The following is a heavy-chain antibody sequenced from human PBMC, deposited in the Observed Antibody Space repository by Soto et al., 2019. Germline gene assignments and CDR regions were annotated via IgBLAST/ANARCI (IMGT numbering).Heavy chain of an antibody. CDR1: GVSISDTSYY. J-gene: IGHJ4*02. Sequence: SETLSLTCTVSGVSISDTSYYWGWIRQPPGERLEWIGSIYYSGNTYYNPSLKSRLTISVDSSKNQFSLNMTSVTAADTAVYYCARHGSFWGQGTLVTVSS. V-gene: IGHV4-39*01. CDR3: ARHGSF. CDR2: IYYSGNT. D-gene: IGHD3-16*01.